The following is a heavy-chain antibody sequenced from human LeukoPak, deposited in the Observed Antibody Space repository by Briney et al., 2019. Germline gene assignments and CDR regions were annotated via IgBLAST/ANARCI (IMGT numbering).Heavy chain of an antibody. CDR2: INDSGST. J-gene: IGHJ4*02. D-gene: IGHD3-10*01. CDR3: ARGGYYYGSGSYYQY. V-gene: IGHV4-34*01. CDR1: GGSLSGYY. Sequence: SETLSLTCAVYGGSLSGYYWSWIRQSPGKGLEWIGVINDSGSTNYNPSLKSRVTISVDTSKNQFSLKLTSVAAADTAVYYCARGGYYYGSGSYYQYWGQGTLVTVSS.